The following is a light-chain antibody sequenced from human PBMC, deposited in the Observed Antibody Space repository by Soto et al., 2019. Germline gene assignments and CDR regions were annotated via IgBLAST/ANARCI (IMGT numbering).Light chain of an antibody. J-gene: IGKJ5*01. CDR1: QSVSSSY. CDR2: GAF. Sequence: EIVLTQSPGTLSLSPGERATLSCRASQSVSSSYLAWYQQKPGQAPRLLIYGAFNRATGIPDRFSGSRSGTDFTLAISRLESDDFAVYYCQRYGISPSLTFGQGQRLHLK. CDR3: QRYGISPSLT. V-gene: IGKV3-20*01.